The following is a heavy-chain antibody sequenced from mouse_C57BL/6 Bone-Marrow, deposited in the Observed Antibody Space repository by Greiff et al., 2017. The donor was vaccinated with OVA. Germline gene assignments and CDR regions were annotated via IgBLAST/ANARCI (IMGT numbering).Heavy chain of an antibody. J-gene: IGHJ2*01. CDR2: IYPGDGDT. CDR3: VYYYGSSYVDY. V-gene: IGHV1-82*01. Sequence: VKLVESGPELVKPGASVKISCKASGYAFSSSWMNWVKQRPGKGLEWIGRIYPGDGDTNYNGKFKGKATLTADKSSSTAYMQLSSLTSEDSAVYFCVYYYGSSYVDYWGQGTTLTVSS. D-gene: IGHD1-1*01. CDR1: GYAFSSSW.